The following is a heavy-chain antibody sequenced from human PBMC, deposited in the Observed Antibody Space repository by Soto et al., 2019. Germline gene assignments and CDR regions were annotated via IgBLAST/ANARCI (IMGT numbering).Heavy chain of an antibody. CDR2: INPSGGRT. CDR3: ARVSAGTTYWFDP. D-gene: IGHD1-7*01. V-gene: IGHV1-46*01. J-gene: IGHJ5*02. CDR1: GYPFTSYY. Sequence: ASVKVSCTASGYPFTSYYMHWVRQAPVQGLEWMGMINPSGGRTSYAQKFQGRVTMTRDRSTSTVHMELSSLRSEDPAVYRCARVSAGTTYWFDPWGQGTLATVSS.